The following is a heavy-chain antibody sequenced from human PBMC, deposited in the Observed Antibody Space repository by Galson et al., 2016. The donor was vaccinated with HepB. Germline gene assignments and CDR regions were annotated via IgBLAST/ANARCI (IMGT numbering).Heavy chain of an antibody. Sequence: SLRLSCAASGFTFRNYGMTWVRQAPGKGLEVVSSISRSGDSTDYADSVKGRFTISRDNSKNTLYLQMNSLRAEDTAVYFCAGAYQYTLDYWGQGTLVTVSS. D-gene: IGHD1-1*01. J-gene: IGHJ4*02. V-gene: IGHV3-23*01. CDR3: AGAYQYTLDY. CDR2: ISRSGDST. CDR1: GFTFRNYG.